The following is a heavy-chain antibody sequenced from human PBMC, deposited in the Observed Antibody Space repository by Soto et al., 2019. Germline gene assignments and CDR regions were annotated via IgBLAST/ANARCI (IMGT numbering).Heavy chain of an antibody. V-gene: IGHV3-74*01. Sequence: EVQLVESGGGLVQPGGSLRLSCAASGFTFSTYWMHWVRQVPGKGLVWVSCINSDGSRTNYGDSVRGRFTTSRDNAKNTLYLEMNSLRAEDTAVYFCARIGTGYYYMDVWGKGTTVTVSS. CDR1: GFTFSTYW. J-gene: IGHJ6*03. CDR2: INSDGSRT. D-gene: IGHD1-1*01. CDR3: ARIGTGYYYMDV.